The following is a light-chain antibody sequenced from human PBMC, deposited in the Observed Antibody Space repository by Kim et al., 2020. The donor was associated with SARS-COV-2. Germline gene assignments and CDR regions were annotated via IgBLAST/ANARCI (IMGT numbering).Light chain of an antibody. Sequence: DIQMTQSPSTLSASVGDRVTITCRASQSISCWLAWYQQKPGKAPKLLIYKASSLESGVPSRFSGSGSGTEFTLTISSLQPDDFATYYCQQYNSYSYTFGQGTKLEI. CDR1: QSISCW. CDR2: KAS. J-gene: IGKJ2*01. V-gene: IGKV1-5*03. CDR3: QQYNSYSYT.